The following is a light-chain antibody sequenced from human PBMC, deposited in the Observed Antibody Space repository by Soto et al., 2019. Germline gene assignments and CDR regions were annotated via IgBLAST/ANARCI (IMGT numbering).Light chain of an antibody. Sequence: DIQMTQSPSTLSASVGDIVTSTCRASQSISNWLAWYQQKPGKAPKLLIYKASSLESGVPSRFSGSGSGTEFTLTISSLQTDDFATYYCQQYNSYPLTFGGGTKVEIK. CDR1: QSISNW. V-gene: IGKV1-5*03. J-gene: IGKJ4*01. CDR3: QQYNSYPLT. CDR2: KAS.